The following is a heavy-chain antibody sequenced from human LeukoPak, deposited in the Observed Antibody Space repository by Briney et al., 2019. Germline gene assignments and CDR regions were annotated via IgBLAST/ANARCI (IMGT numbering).Heavy chain of an antibody. D-gene: IGHD6-13*01. CDR2: IIPIFGTA. V-gene: IGHV1-69*13. CDR3: AREEVYSSSWYVDY. Sequence: GASVKVSCKASGGTFSSYAISWVRQAPGQGLEWMGGIIPIFGTANYAQKFQGRVTITADESTSTACMELSSLRSEDTAVYYCAREEVYSSSWYVDYWGQGTLVTVSS. J-gene: IGHJ4*02. CDR1: GGTFSSYA.